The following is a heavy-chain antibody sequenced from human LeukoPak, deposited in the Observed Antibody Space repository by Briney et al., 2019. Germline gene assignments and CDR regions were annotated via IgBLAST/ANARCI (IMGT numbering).Heavy chain of an antibody. CDR2: INHSGST. J-gene: IGHJ4*02. D-gene: IGHD4-11*01. V-gene: IGHV4-34*01. CDR1: GGSFSGYY. CDR3: ARSATVTTGKYFDY. Sequence: PSETLSLTCVVYGGSFSGYYWSWIRQPPGKGLEWIGEINHSGSTNYNPSLKSRVTISVDTSKNQFSLKLSSVTAADTAVYYCARSATVTTGKYFDYWGQGTLVTVSS.